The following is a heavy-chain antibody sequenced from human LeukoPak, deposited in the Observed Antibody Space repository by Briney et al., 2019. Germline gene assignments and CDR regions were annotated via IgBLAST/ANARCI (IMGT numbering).Heavy chain of an antibody. CDR1: GFTFSSYS. D-gene: IGHD6-6*01. V-gene: IGHV3-21*01. CDR2: ISSSSSYI. Sequence: GGSLRLSCAASGFTFSSYSMNWVRQAPGEGLEWVSSISSSSSYIYYADSVKGRFTISRDNAKNSLYLQMNSLRAEDTAVYYCARDRIAARDWFDPWGQGTLVTVSS. J-gene: IGHJ5*02. CDR3: ARDRIAARDWFDP.